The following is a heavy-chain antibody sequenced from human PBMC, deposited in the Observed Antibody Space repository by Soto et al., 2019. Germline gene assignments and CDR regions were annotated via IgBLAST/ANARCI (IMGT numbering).Heavy chain of an antibody. CDR3: ARLGYSYSYGMDV. CDR1: GFTFGDYY. D-gene: IGHD5-18*01. V-gene: IGHV3-11*01. CDR2: ISSSVSST. J-gene: IGHJ6*02. Sequence: GGSLRLSCAASGFTFGDYYMSWIRQAPGKGLEWVSYISSSVSSTYYVDSVRGRFTISADKSISTAYLQWSSLKASDTAMYYCARLGYSYSYGMDVWGQGTTFTVSS.